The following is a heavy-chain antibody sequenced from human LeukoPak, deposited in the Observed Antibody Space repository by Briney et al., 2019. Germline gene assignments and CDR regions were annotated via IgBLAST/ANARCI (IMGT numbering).Heavy chain of an antibody. CDR2: ISSSSYI. V-gene: IGHV3-21*01. CDR1: EFTFSSYS. CDR3: ARQTGISIDI. D-gene: IGHD2/OR15-2a*01. J-gene: IGHJ3*02. Sequence: GGSLRLSCAASEFTFSSYSMNWVRQAPGKGLEWVSSISSSSYIYYTDSVKGRFTISRDNAKNSLFLQMNILRAEDTAVYYCARQTGISIDIWGQGTMVTVSS.